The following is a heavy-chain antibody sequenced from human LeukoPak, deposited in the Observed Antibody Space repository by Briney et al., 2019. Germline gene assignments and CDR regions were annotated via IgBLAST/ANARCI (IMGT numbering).Heavy chain of an antibody. V-gene: IGHV3-66*01. CDR2: IYRDGSS. Sequence: GSLTLSCVASGLSVSSNYMSWVGQAPGKGLEWVSVIYRDGSSYYAESVKGRFHISRDNSKNTLYLQLNSLRAEDTAVYYCARETYGYGDSDYFDYWGRGNLDPVSS. CDR1: GLSVSSNY. J-gene: IGHJ4*02. D-gene: IGHD4-17*01. CDR3: ARETYGYGDSDYFDY.